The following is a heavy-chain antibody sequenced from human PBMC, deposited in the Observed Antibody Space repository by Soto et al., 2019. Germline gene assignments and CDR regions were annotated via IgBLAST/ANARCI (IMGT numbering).Heavy chain of an antibody. CDR2: MYHSGST. V-gene: IGHV4-30-2*01. D-gene: IGHD2-2*01. Sequence: SETLSLTCAVSGGSISGGGYSWSWIRQPPGKGLEWIGYMYHSGSTYYNPSLKSRVIISVDKSKNQFSLKLSSVTAADTAVYYCARGGGFCSSSTCRAEPFDYWGQGTLVTVSS. J-gene: IGHJ4*02. CDR1: GGSISGGGYS. CDR3: ARGGGFCSSSTCRAEPFDY.